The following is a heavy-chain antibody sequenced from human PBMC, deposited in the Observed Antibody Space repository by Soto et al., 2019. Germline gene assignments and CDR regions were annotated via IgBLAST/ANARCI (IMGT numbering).Heavy chain of an antibody. J-gene: IGHJ4*02. V-gene: IGHV4-59*04. CDR3: ARSSTIRPNFDY. CDR1: GGSISSYY. Sequence: PSETLSLTCTVSGGSISSYYWSWIRQPPGKGLEWIGYIYYSGSTYYSPSLKSRVTISVDTSKNQFSLNLSSVTAADTAVYYCARSSTIRPNFDYWGQGTLVTVSS. CDR2: IYYSGST. D-gene: IGHD2-2*01.